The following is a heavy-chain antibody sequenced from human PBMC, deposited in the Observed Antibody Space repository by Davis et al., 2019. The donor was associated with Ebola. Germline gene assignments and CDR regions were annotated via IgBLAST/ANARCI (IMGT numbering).Heavy chain of an antibody. CDR2: ISSSGTRT. CDR3: ATSYSGSSTAFDV. Sequence: GESLKISCAASEFIVTSHHMTWVRQAPGKGLEWVSLISSSGTRTYYADSVKGRFTISRDDSKNTLYLEMNSLGAEDTAVYYCATSYSGSSTAFDVWGQGTMVTVSS. J-gene: IGHJ3*01. V-gene: IGHV3-23*01. CDR1: EFIVTSHH. D-gene: IGHD6-6*01.